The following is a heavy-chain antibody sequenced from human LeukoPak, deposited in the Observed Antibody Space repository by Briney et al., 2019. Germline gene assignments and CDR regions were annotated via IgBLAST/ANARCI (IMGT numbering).Heavy chain of an antibody. CDR1: GGSINTYY. D-gene: IGHD2-15*01. CDR3: ARAEWSATAVGWFDS. V-gene: IGHV4-59*01. CDR2: IYSSGNT. Sequence: SETLSLTCTVSGGSINTYYWSWVRQPPGKGLEWLGYIYSSGNTNYNPSLKSRVSISIDTSKNQFSLKLTSVTAADTAVYYCARAEWSATAVGWFDSWGQGTLVTVSS. J-gene: IGHJ5*01.